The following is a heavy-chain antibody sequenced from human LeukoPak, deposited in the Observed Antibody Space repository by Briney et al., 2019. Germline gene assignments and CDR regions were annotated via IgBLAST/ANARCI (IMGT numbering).Heavy chain of an antibody. Sequence: PGGSLSLSCAASGFTLGSYRMTWLRQAPGKGPEWVANIKHDGSEKDYVDSVKGRFTISRDNARNSLYLQMSSLRAEDTAVYYCARIGGDYVDYFDYWGQRSLVTVSS. CDR1: GFTLGSYR. CDR3: ARIGGDYVDYFDY. V-gene: IGHV3-7*05. D-gene: IGHD4-17*01. J-gene: IGHJ4*02. CDR2: IKHDGSEK.